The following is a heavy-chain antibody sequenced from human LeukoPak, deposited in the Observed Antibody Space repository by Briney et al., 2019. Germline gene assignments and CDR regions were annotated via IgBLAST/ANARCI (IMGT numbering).Heavy chain of an antibody. CDR2: ISYDGSNK. CDR1: GFTFSSYA. Sequence: PGGSLRLSCAASGFTFSSYAMHWVCQAPGKGLEWVAVISYDGSNKYYADSVKGRFTISRDNSKNTLYLQMNSLRAEDTAVYYCASEIIFGSFDYWGQGTLVTVSS. J-gene: IGHJ4*02. CDR3: ASEIIFGSFDY. V-gene: IGHV3-30*04. D-gene: IGHD3-3*01.